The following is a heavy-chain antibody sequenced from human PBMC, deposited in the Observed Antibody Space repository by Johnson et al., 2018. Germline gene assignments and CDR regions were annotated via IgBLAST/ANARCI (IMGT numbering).Heavy chain of an antibody. CDR1: GGSISSYY. CDR2: IYYSGST. V-gene: IGHV4-59*01. CDR3: ARVRDGYNLDAFDI. J-gene: IGHJ3*02. Sequence: QVQLQESGPGLVKPSETLSLTCTVSGGSISSYYWSWIRQPPGKGLEWIGYIYYSGSTNYNPSLKSRVTISVDTSKNQFSLTLSSVTAADPAVYYCARVRDGYNLDAFDIWGQGTMVTVSS. D-gene: IGHD5-24*01.